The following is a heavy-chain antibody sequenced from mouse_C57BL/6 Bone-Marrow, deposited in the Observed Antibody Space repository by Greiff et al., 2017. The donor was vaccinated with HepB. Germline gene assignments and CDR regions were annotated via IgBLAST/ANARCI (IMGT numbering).Heavy chain of an antibody. CDR2: ISSGGDYI. CDR1: GFTFSSYA. Sequence: DVHLVESGEGLVKPGGSLKLSCAASGFTFSSYAMSWVRQTPEKRLEWVAYISSGGDYIYYADTVKGRFTISRDNARNTLYLQMSSLKSEDTAMYYCTREGITTVVAPDYWGQGTTLTVSS. J-gene: IGHJ2*01. CDR3: TREGITTVVAPDY. D-gene: IGHD1-1*01. V-gene: IGHV5-9-1*02.